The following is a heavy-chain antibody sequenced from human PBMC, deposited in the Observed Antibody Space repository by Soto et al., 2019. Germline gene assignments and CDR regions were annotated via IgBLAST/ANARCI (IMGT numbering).Heavy chain of an antibody. CDR1: GYTFATHW. V-gene: IGHV5-51*01. CDR3: TRVKLTGFDN. J-gene: IGHJ4*02. D-gene: IGHD3-9*01. CDR2: IYPGDCDT. Sequence: GESLNISCKGFGYTFATHWIAWVRQMAARGVEWVGIIYPGDCDTRYSPSFQGQVTISADQFFSTAFLQWSIWKDCEPGLYFFTRVKLTGFDNWGQGTPVTVSS.